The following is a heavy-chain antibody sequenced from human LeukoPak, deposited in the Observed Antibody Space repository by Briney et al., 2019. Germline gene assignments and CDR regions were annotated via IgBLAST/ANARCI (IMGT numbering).Heavy chain of an antibody. V-gene: IGHV1-46*01. Sequence: EASVKVSCKASGYTFTSYYMHWVRQAPGQGLEWMGIINPSGGSTSYAQKFQGRVTITRNTSISTAYMEVSSLRYEDTAVYYCARRAVDNSYYYYMDGWGKGTTVTVSS. CDR2: INPSGGST. D-gene: IGHD6-19*01. CDR3: ARRAVDNSYYYYMDG. CDR1: GYTFTSYY. J-gene: IGHJ6*03.